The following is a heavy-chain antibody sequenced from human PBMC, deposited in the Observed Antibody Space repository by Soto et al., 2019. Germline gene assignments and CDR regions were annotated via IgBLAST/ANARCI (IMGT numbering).Heavy chain of an antibody. Sequence: GGSLRLSCAASGFTFSSYAMSWVRQAPGKGLEWVSAISGSGGSTYYADSVKGRFTISRDNSKNTLYLQMNSLRAEDTAVYYCAKAPTYYYDSSGYYFDYWGQGTLVTVSS. D-gene: IGHD3-22*01. CDR3: AKAPTYYYDSSGYYFDY. CDR2: ISGSGGST. CDR1: GFTFSSYA. V-gene: IGHV3-23*01. J-gene: IGHJ4*02.